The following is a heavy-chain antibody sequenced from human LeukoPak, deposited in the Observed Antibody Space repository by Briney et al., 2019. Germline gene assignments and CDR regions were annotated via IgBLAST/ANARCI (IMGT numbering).Heavy chain of an antibody. CDR3: ARSYDYGDLYDAFDI. Sequence: GGSLRLSCAASGFTFSSYAMHWVRQAPGKGLEWVAVISYDGSNKYYADSVKGRFTISRDNSKNTLYPQMNSLRAEDTAVYYCARSYDYGDLYDAFDIWGQGTMVTVSS. CDR2: ISYDGSNK. J-gene: IGHJ3*02. D-gene: IGHD4-17*01. CDR1: GFTFSSYA. V-gene: IGHV3-30-3*01.